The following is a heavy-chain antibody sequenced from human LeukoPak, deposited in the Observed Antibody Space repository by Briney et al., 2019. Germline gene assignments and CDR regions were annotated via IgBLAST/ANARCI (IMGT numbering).Heavy chain of an antibody. Sequence: GGSLRLSCAASGFTFSSYSMNWVRQAPGKGLEWVSYISSSSSTIYYADSVKGRFTISRDNAKNSLYLQMNSLRDEDTAVYYCARDRDDYRIGSGYYYYGMDVWGQGTTVTVSS. CDR3: ARDRDDYRIGSGYYYYGMDV. D-gene: IGHD4-11*01. V-gene: IGHV3-48*02. CDR2: ISSSSSTI. J-gene: IGHJ6*02. CDR1: GFTFSSYS.